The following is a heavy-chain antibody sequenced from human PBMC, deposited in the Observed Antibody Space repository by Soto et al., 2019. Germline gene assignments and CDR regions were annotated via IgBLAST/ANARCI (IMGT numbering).Heavy chain of an antibody. CDR1: GFSLSTSGVG. D-gene: IGHD6-6*01. CDR3: AHLGRIAARGWFDY. CDR2: IYWNDDK. V-gene: IGHV2-5*01. J-gene: IGHJ4*02. Sequence: SGPTLVNPTQTLALTCTFSGFSLSTSGVGVGWIRQPPGKALEWLALIYWNDDKRYSPSLKSRLTITKDTSKNQVVLTMTNMDPVDTATYYCAHLGRIAARGWFDYWGQGTLVTVSS.